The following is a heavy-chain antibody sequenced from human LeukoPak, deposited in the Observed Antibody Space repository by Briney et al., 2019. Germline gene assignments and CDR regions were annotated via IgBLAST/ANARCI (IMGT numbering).Heavy chain of an antibody. V-gene: IGHV3-23*01. Sequence: PGGSLRLSCIVSGFTLSSYEMSWIRQAPGKGLEWVASIEYSGGSAYYADSVKGRFSISREDSKNTLYLQLNSLRAEDTALYYCTRNSAWYGISWGQGTLVTVSS. J-gene: IGHJ4*02. CDR1: GFTLSSYE. CDR3: TRNSAWYGIS. CDR2: IEYSGGSA. D-gene: IGHD6-19*01.